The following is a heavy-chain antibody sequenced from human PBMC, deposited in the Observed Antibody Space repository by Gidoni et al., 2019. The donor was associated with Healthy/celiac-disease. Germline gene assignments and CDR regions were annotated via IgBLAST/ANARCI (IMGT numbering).Heavy chain of an antibody. D-gene: IGHD6-13*01. J-gene: IGHJ4*02. V-gene: IGHV1-69*01. CDR1: GGTFSSYA. CDR2: IIPIFGTA. CDR3: ARPLLGGYGSGLSDFDY. Sequence: GSSVKVSCKASGGTFSSYAISWVRQAPGQGHEWMGGIIPIFGTANYAQKFPGRVTITADESTSTAYMELSSLRSEDTAVYYCARPLLGGYGSGLSDFDYWGQGTLVTVSS.